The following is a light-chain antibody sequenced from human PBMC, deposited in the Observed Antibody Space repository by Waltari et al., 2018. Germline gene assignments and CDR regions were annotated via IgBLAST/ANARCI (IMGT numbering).Light chain of an antibody. V-gene: IGLV2-14*03. CDR1: SSDVGGYNY. J-gene: IGLJ1*01. Sequence: QSALTQPASVSGSPGQSITISCTGTSSDVGGYNYVSWYQQHPGKAPKLMIYDVSNRPSGVSNRCSDSKAGNTASLTISGLQAEDEADYYCSSYTSSSTRVFGTGTKVTVL. CDR3: SSYTSSSTRV. CDR2: DVS.